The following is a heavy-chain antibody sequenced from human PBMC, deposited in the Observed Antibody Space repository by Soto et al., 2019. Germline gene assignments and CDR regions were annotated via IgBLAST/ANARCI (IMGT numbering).Heavy chain of an antibody. Sequence: PGGSLRLSCAASGFTFSSYAMHWVRQAPGKGLEWVAVISYDGSNKYYADSVKGRFTISRDNSRNTVYLQMNSLRADDTAVYYCAKRGHNFFDYWGQGTLVTVSS. J-gene: IGHJ4*02. CDR3: AKRGHNFFDY. V-gene: IGHV3-30-3*02. CDR2: ISYDGSNK. CDR1: GFTFSSYA. D-gene: IGHD2-15*01.